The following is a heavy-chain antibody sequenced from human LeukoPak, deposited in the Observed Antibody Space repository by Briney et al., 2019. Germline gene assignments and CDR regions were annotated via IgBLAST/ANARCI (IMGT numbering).Heavy chain of an antibody. V-gene: IGHV3-30*03. CDR2: ISYDGSNK. D-gene: IGHD5-12*01. J-gene: IGHJ4*02. CDR3: ARARGYSGYDDDYGDYYYFDY. Sequence: GGSLRFSCAASGFTFSSYGMSWVRQAPGKGLEWVAVISYDGSNKYYADSVKGRFTISRDNSKNTLYLQMNSLRAEDTAVYYCARARGYSGYDDDYGDYYYFDYWGQGTLVTVSS. CDR1: GFTFSSYG.